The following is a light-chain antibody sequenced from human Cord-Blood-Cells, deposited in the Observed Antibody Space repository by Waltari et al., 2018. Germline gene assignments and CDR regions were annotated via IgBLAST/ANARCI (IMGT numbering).Light chain of an antibody. J-gene: IGKJ2*01. CDR2: DAS. Sequence: EIVLTQSPATLSLSPGERATLSCRASQSVSSYLAWYQQKPGQAPRLLIYDASNRATGIPAMFSGSGSGPDFTLTISSLEPEDFAVYYCQQRSNWPYTFGQGTKLEIK. V-gene: IGKV3-11*01. CDR1: QSVSSY. CDR3: QQRSNWPYT.